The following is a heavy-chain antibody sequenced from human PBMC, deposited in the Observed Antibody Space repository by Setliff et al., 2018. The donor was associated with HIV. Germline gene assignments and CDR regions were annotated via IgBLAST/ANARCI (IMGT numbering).Heavy chain of an antibody. Sequence: SSETLSLTCTVSDGYISDGDYYWTWIRQPPGKGLEWIGHSYYSGSAHYNASLKSRVTMSVDMSNNQFSLKLRSVTAADTAVYYCARWTYYRASGSYRGKFDYWGQGTLVTVSS. CDR3: ARWTYYRASGSYRGKFDY. CDR1: DGYISDGDYY. V-gene: IGHV4-30-4*08. J-gene: IGHJ4*02. CDR2: SYYSGSA. D-gene: IGHD3-10*01.